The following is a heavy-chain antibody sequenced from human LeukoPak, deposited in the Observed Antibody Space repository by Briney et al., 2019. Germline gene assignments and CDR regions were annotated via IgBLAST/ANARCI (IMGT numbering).Heavy chain of an antibody. D-gene: IGHD3-10*01. CDR3: APRWFGELSAVY. J-gene: IGHJ4*02. CDR1: GFTFSSYS. Sequence: GGSLRLSCAASGFTFSSYSMNWVRQAPGKGLEWVSSISSSSSYIYYADSVKGRFTISRDNAKNSLYLQMNSLRAEDTAVYYCAPRWFGELSAVYWGQGTLVTVSS. V-gene: IGHV3-21*01. CDR2: ISSSSSYI.